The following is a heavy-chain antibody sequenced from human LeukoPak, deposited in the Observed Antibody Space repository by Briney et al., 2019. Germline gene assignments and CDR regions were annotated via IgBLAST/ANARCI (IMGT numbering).Heavy chain of an antibody. CDR3: ARVRIAVAVSAFDI. V-gene: IGHV3-7*01. CDR2: IKQDGSEK. Sequence: GGSLRLSCDAPGFTSRSNCMSWVRQAPGKRLEWVANIKQDGSEKYCVDSVKGRFTISRDNAKNSLYLQMSILRAADTAVYYCARVRIAVAVSAFDIWGQGTMVTVSS. J-gene: IGHJ3*02. D-gene: IGHD6-19*01. CDR1: GFTSRSNC.